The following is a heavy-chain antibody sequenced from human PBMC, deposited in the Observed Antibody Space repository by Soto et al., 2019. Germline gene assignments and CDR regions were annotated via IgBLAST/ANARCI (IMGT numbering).Heavy chain of an antibody. D-gene: IGHD3-3*01. CDR3: ARPYYDFWRGYYPSDAFDI. J-gene: IGHJ3*02. CDR2: INAGNGNT. Sequence: ASVKVSCKASGYTFTSYAMHWVRQAPGQRLEWMGWINAGNGNTKYSQKFQGRVTITRDTSASTAYMELSSLRSEDTAVYYCARPYYDFWRGYYPSDAFDIWGQGTMVTVSS. CDR1: GYTFTSYA. V-gene: IGHV1-3*01.